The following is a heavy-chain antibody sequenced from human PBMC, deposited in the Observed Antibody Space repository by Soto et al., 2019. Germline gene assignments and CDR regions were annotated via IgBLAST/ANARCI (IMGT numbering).Heavy chain of an antibody. J-gene: IGHJ4*02. CDR3: ARFWGPITAAVDDY. D-gene: IGHD6-13*01. CDR2: ISYDGNIK. CDR1: GLAFSNFG. V-gene: IGHV3-30*03. Sequence: QVQLVESGGGVVQTGRSLTLSCAASGLAFSNFGMQWVRQAPGKGLEWVASISYDGNIKYSADSVKGRFTIYRDNSKNTLYLQMNSLRSEDTAVYFCARFWGPITAAVDDYWGQGTLVTVSS.